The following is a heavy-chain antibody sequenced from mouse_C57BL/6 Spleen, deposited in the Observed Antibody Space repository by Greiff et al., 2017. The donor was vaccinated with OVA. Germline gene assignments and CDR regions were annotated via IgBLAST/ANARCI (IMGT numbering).Heavy chain of an antibody. Sequence: DVHLVESGGDLVKPGGSLKLSCAASGFTFSSYGMSWVRQTPDKRLEWVATISSGGSYTYYPDSVKGRFTISRDNAKNTLYLQMSSLKSEDTAMYYCARHTNGSSYYFDYWGQGTTLTVSS. CDR3: ARHTNGSSYYFDY. CDR2: ISSGGSYT. D-gene: IGHD1-1*01. CDR1: GFTFSSYG. J-gene: IGHJ2*01. V-gene: IGHV5-6*01.